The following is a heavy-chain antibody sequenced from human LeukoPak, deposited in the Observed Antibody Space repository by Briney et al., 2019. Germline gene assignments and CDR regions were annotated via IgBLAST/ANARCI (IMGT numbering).Heavy chain of an antibody. Sequence: GGSLRLSCAASGFTVSSNYMSWVRQAPGKGLEWVSVIYSGGSTYYADSVKGRFTISRDNSKNTLYLRMNSLRAEDTAVYYCARVRQRTTAFDYWGQGTLVTVSS. CDR1: GFTVSSNY. D-gene: IGHD1-7*01. J-gene: IGHJ4*02. V-gene: IGHV3-53*01. CDR3: ARVRQRTTAFDY. CDR2: IYSGGST.